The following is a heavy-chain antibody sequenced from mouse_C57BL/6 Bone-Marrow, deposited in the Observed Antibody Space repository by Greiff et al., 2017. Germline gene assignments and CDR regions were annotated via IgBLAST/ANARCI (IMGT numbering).Heavy chain of an antibody. J-gene: IGHJ3*01. D-gene: IGHD2-3*01. Sequence: VQLKESGPGLVQPSQSLSITCTVSGFSLTSYGVHWVRQSPGKGLEWLGVIWSGGSTDYNAAFISRLSISKDNSKSQVFFKMNSLQADDTAIYYCARGMMVTTGAWFAYWGQGTLVTVSA. V-gene: IGHV2-2*01. CDR1: GFSLTSYG. CDR2: IWSGGST. CDR3: ARGMMVTTGAWFAY.